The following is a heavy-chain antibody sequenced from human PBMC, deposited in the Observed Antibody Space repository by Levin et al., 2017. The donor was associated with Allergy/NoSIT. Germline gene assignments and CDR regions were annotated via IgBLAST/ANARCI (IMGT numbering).Heavy chain of an antibody. Sequence: MTSETLSLTCAVYGGSFSGYYWSWIRQPPGKGLEWIGEINHSGSTNYNPSLKSRVTISVDTSKNQFSLKLSSVTAADTAVYYCASGSSWYYFDYWGQGTLVTVSA. CDR1: GGSFSGYY. D-gene: IGHD6-13*01. J-gene: IGHJ4*02. CDR3: ASGSSWYYFDY. CDR2: INHSGST. V-gene: IGHV4-34*01.